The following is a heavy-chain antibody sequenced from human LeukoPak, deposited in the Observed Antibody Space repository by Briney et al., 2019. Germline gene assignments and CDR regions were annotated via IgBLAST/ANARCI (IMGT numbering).Heavy chain of an antibody. CDR1: GFTFSSYA. CDR3: AKGFGELFPYYYYYMDV. Sequence: GGSLRLSCAASGFTFSSYAMSWVRQAPGKGLEWVSAISGSGGSTYYADSVKGRFTISRDNSKNTLYLQMNSLRAEDTAVYYCAKGFGELFPYYYYYMDVSGKGTTVTVSS. CDR2: ISGSGGST. J-gene: IGHJ6*03. D-gene: IGHD3-10*01. V-gene: IGHV3-23*01.